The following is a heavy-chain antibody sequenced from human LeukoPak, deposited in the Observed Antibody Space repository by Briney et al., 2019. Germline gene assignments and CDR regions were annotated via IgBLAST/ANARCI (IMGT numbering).Heavy chain of an antibody. CDR3: ARVDGGEWYYFDY. CDR2: INPNSGGT. V-gene: IGHV1-2*02. D-gene: IGHD2-8*02. CDR1: GYTFTGYY. Sequence: ASVKVSCKASGYTFTGYYMHWVRQAPGQGLEWMGWINPNSGGTNYAQKFQGRVTMTLDTSISTGYMELSRLRSDDTAMYFCARVDGGEWYYFDYWGQGTLVTVFS. J-gene: IGHJ4*02.